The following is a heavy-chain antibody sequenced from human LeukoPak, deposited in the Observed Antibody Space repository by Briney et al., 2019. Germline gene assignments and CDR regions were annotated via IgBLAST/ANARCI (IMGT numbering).Heavy chain of an antibody. J-gene: IGHJ4*02. CDR3: TCNRCSGGSCYQPFDY. D-gene: IGHD2-15*01. CDR1: GFTFSNAW. CDR2: IKSKTDGGTT. V-gene: IGHV3-15*01. Sequence: GGSLRLSRAASGFTFSNAWMSWVRQAPGKGLEWVGRIKSKTDGGTTDYAAPVKGRFTISRDDSKNTLHLQMNSLKTEDTAVYYCTCNRCSGGSCYQPFDYWGQGTLVTVSS.